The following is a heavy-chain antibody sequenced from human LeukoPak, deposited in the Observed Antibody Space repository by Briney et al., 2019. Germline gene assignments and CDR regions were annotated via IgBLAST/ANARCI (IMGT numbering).Heavy chain of an antibody. Sequence: ASLKVSCKASGYTFTGYYMHWVRQAPGQGLEWMGWINPNSGGTNYAQKFQGRVTMTRDTSISTAYMELSRLRSDDTAVYYCARGDCSSTSCYQIYYMDVWGKGTTVTVSS. V-gene: IGHV1-2*02. CDR2: INPNSGGT. D-gene: IGHD2-2*01. CDR3: ARGDCSSTSCYQIYYMDV. CDR1: GYTFTGYY. J-gene: IGHJ6*03.